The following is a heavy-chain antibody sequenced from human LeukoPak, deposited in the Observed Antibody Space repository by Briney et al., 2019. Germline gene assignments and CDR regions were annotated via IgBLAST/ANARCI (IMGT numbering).Heavy chain of an antibody. CDR3: AREVLGYSSSSDY. CDR1: GFTFSSYT. D-gene: IGHD6-6*01. J-gene: IGHJ4*02. Sequence: GGSLRLSCTASGFTFSSYTMHWVRQAPGKGLEYVSGISGNGGGPYYANSVKGRFTISRDNCKNTLYLQMGSLRAEDMAVYYCAREVLGYSSSSDYWGQGTLVTVSS. V-gene: IGHV3-64*01. CDR2: ISGNGGGP.